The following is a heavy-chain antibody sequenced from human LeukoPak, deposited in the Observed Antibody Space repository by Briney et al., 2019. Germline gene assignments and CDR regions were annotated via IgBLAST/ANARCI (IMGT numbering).Heavy chain of an antibody. Sequence: GGSLRLSCAASGFXFSSYTIHWVRQAPGKGLEWVAVISYDGSNKYYVDSVKGRFTISRDNSKNTLYLQMNSLRAEDTAVYYCVKDLSGRIFDYWGQGTLVTVSS. V-gene: IGHV3-30*04. J-gene: IGHJ4*02. D-gene: IGHD1-26*01. CDR3: VKDLSGRIFDY. CDR1: GFXFSSYT. CDR2: ISYDGSNK.